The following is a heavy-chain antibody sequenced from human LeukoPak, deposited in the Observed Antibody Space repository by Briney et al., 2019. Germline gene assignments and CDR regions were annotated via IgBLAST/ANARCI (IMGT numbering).Heavy chain of an antibody. Sequence: SETLSLACTVSGGSISSYYWSWIRQPPGKGLEWIGYIYYSGSTNYNPSLKSRVTISVDTSKNQFSLKLSSVTAADTAVYYCARGRSVAGPDFDYWGQGTLVTVSS. CDR3: ARGRSVAGPDFDY. CDR2: IYYSGST. V-gene: IGHV4-59*12. CDR1: GGSISSYY. D-gene: IGHD6-19*01. J-gene: IGHJ4*02.